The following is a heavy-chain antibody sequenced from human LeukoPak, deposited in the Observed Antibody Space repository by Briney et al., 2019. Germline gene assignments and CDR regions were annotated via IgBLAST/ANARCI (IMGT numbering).Heavy chain of an antibody. CDR1: GGSISSYY. J-gene: IGHJ4*02. V-gene: IGHV4-4*07. CDR3: ARSTPAKLYGDYYFDY. D-gene: IGHD4-17*01. Sequence: SGTLSLTCTVSGGSISSYYWSWIRQPAGKGLEWIGRIYTSGSTNYNPSLKSRVTMSVDTSKNQFSLKLSSVTAADTAVYYCARSTPAKLYGDYYFDYWGQGTLVTVSS. CDR2: IYTSGST.